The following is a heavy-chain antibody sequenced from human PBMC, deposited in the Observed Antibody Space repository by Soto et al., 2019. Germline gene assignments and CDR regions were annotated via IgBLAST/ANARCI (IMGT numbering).Heavy chain of an antibody. Sequence: GGSLRLSCAASGFTFSSYAMSWVRQAPGKGLEWVSAISGSGGSTYYADSVKGRFTISRDNSKNTLYLQMNSLRAEDTAVYYCAKVGGLEWSERPVGTENYYYYYMDVWGKGTTVTVSS. V-gene: IGHV3-23*01. J-gene: IGHJ6*03. CDR3: AKVGGLEWSERPVGTENYYYYYMDV. CDR1: GFTFSSYA. D-gene: IGHD3-3*01. CDR2: ISGSGGST.